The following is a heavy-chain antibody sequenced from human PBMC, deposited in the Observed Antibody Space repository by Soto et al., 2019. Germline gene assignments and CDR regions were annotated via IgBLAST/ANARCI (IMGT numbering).Heavy chain of an antibody. D-gene: IGHD4-17*01. J-gene: IGHJ4*02. V-gene: IGHV1-3*01. CDR3: ARGGYGDYPFDY. CDR2: LNPGKGDT. Sequence: SXKVSFKSSGYTXITYAMNWVRQAPGQRPEWMGWLNPGKGDTKYSQRFQGRVTITRDTSATTAYMQLSSLKSQDTAVYYCARGGYGDYPFDYWGQGTLVTVSS. CDR1: GYTXITYA.